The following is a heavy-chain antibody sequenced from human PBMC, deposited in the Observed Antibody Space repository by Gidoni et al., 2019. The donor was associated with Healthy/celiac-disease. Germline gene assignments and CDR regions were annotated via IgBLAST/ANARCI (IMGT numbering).Heavy chain of an antibody. D-gene: IGHD3-3*01. Sequence: QVQLVQSGAEVTKPGASVKVSCKASGYTFTSYGISWVRQAPGQGLEWMGWISAYNGNTNYAQKLQGRVTMTTDTSTSTAYMELRSLRSDDTAVYYCARTNTIFGVVIRGIDYWGQGTLVTVSS. CDR1: GYTFTSYG. V-gene: IGHV1-18*01. J-gene: IGHJ4*02. CDR2: ISAYNGNT. CDR3: ARTNTIFGVVIRGIDY.